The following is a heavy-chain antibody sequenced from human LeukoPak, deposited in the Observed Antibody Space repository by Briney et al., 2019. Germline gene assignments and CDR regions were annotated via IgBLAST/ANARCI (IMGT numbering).Heavy chain of an antibody. J-gene: IGHJ4*02. Sequence: GGSLRLSCAASGFTFSSYAMSWVRQAPGKGLEWVSAISGRGGSTYYADSVKGRFTISRDNSKNTLYLQMNSLRAEDTAVYYCAKITYYDILTGYLVAPYFDYWGQGTLVTVSS. D-gene: IGHD3-9*01. CDR2: ISGRGGST. CDR3: AKITYYDILTGYLVAPYFDY. CDR1: GFTFSSYA. V-gene: IGHV3-23*01.